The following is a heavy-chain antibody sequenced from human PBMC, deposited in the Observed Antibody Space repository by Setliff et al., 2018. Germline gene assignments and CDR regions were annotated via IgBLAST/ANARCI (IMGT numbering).Heavy chain of an antibody. CDR3: ARDRKGDGNYYMDV. CDR1: GFTFNIYW. D-gene: IGHD3-16*01. Sequence: ETLSLSCAASGFTFNIYWMHWVRQVPGKGLVWISRTSRDGSTTNYADFAKGRFTISRDNAKNTVYMEMNSLRPEDTAVYYCARDRKGDGNYYMDVWGKGTTVTVSS. CDR2: TSRDGSTT. V-gene: IGHV3-74*01. J-gene: IGHJ6*03.